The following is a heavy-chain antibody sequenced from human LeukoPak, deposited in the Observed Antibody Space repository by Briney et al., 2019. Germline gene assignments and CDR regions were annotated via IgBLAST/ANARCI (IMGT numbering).Heavy chain of an antibody. CDR2: IYHSGKA. D-gene: IGHD3-3*01. Sequence: SETLSLTCTVSGAFISSGGFYWSWLRQPPGKGLEWIGYIYHSGKAYYNPSLKSRVTISVDTSKNQFSLKLSSVTAADTAVYYCARLKAPGITIFGDPPPQEWDYWGQGTLVTVSS. CDR3: ARLKAPGITIFGDPPPQEWDY. CDR1: GAFISSGGFY. V-gene: IGHV4-30-2*03. J-gene: IGHJ4*02.